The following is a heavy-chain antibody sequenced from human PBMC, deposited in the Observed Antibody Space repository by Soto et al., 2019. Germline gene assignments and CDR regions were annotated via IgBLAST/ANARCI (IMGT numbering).Heavy chain of an antibody. CDR2: MNPNSGNT. CDR3: ARGLQQQLAYYYCGMDV. V-gene: IGHV1-8*01. J-gene: IGHJ6*02. D-gene: IGHD6-13*01. CDR1: GYTFTSYD. Sequence: QVQLVQSGAEVKKPGASVKVSCKASGYTFTSYDINWVRQATGQGLEWMGWMNPNSGNTGYAQKFQGRVTMTRNTSISTAYMELSSLRSEDTAVYYCARGLQQQLAYYYCGMDVWGQGTTVTVSS.